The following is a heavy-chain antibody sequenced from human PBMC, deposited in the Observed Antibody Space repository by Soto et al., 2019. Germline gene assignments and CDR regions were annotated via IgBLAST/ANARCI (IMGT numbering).Heavy chain of an antibody. J-gene: IGHJ3*02. D-gene: IGHD3-22*01. CDR3: ARAKVSGVVVAYAFDI. Sequence: ASVKVSCKASGGTFSSYAISWVRQAPGQGLEWMGGIIPIFGTANYAQKFQGRVTITADESTSTAYMELSSLRSEDTAVYYCARAKVSGVVVAYAFDIWGQGTMVTVSS. CDR2: IIPIFGTA. CDR1: GGTFSSYA. V-gene: IGHV1-69*13.